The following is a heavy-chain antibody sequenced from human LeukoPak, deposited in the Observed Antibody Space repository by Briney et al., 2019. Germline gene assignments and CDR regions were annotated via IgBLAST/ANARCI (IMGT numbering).Heavy chain of an antibody. J-gene: IGHJ3*02. Sequence: GGSLRLSCAASGFXFSNYWIHWVRQAPGKGLVWVSGMSSDGSSTSYADPVKGRSTISRDNAQNTLYLQMNSLRAEDTAVYYCARGTWRDAFDIWGQGTMVTVSS. CDR3: ARGTWRDAFDI. CDR1: GFXFSNYW. CDR2: MSSDGSST. V-gene: IGHV3-74*01. D-gene: IGHD1-1*01.